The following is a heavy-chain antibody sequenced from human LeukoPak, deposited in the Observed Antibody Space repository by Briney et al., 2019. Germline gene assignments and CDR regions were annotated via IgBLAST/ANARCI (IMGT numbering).Heavy chain of an antibody. J-gene: IGHJ4*02. CDR3: ARDKDELLWFGELPQYFDY. CDR1: GYTFTGYG. CDR2: ISAYNGNT. Sequence: APVKVSCKASGYTFTGYGICWVRQAPGQGLEWMGWISAYNGNTNYAQKLQGRVTMTTDTSTSTAYMELRSLRSDDTAVYYCARDKDELLWFGELPQYFDYWGQGTLVTVSS. V-gene: IGHV1-18*01. D-gene: IGHD3-10*01.